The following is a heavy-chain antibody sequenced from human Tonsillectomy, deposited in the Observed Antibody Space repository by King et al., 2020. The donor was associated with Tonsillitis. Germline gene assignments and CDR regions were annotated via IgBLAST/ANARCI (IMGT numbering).Heavy chain of an antibody. Sequence: VQLQESGPGLVKPSQTLSLICAVSGDSITSDPYSWSWIRQPPGKALEWIGYIYYSGSIYYNLALKSRTTISIDTSKNQISLNLRSVTAADTALYYCAREERGYFASWGQGTLVTVSS. V-gene: IGHV4-30-4*07. CDR2: IYYSGSI. J-gene: IGHJ4*02. CDR3: AREERGYFAS. D-gene: IGHD1-26*01. CDR1: GDSITSDPYS.